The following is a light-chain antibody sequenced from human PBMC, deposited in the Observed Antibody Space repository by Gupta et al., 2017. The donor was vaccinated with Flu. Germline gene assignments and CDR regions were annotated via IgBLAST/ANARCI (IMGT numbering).Light chain of an antibody. CDR2: EVS. CDR1: SSDVGGYNY. V-gene: IGLV2-8*01. J-gene: IGLJ3*02. Sequence: QSALTQPPSASGSPEQSVTISCTGTSSDVGGYNYVSWYQQPPGKAPKLMIYEVSKRPSGVPDRFSGSKSGNTASLTVSGLQAEDEADYYCSSYAGSNNLVFGGGTKLTVL. CDR3: SSYAGSNNLV.